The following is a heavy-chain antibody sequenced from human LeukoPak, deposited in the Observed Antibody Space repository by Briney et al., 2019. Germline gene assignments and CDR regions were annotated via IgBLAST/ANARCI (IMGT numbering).Heavy chain of an antibody. CDR2: IKQDGSEK. J-gene: IGHJ6*03. CDR1: GFTFSNFY. D-gene: IGHD1-14*01. CDR3: VRXXQPPYCAFITCPPYYXIXX. Sequence: PGGSLRLSCAVSGFTFSNFYMSWVRQAPGKGLEWVASIKQDGSEKNYVDSVKGRFTISRDNAKNSPYLQMNSLRAEDTAVYYCVRXXQPPYCAFITCPPYYXIXXWGXXXTVT. V-gene: IGHV3-7*01.